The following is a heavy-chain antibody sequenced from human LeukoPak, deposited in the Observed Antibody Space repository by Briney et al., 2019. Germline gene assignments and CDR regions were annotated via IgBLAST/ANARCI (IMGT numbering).Heavy chain of an antibody. V-gene: IGHV4-61*01. CDR2: IYYSGST. Sequence: PSETLSLTCTVSGGSISSSSYYWSWIRQPPGKGLEWIGYIYYSGSTNYNPSLKSRVTISVDTSKNQFSLKLSSVTAADTAVYYCARDPLFQYSSGWVAFDIWGQGTMVTVSS. J-gene: IGHJ3*02. CDR1: GGSISSSSYY. D-gene: IGHD6-19*01. CDR3: ARDPLFQYSSGWVAFDI.